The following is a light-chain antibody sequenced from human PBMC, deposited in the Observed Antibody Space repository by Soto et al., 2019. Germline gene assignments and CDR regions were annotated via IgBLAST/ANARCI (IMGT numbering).Light chain of an antibody. CDR3: NSYTSSTTLV. V-gene: IGLV2-14*01. J-gene: IGLJ2*01. CDR1: SNDVGGYDY. CDR2: EVS. Sequence: QSVLTQPASVSGSPGQSITISCSGTSNDVGGYDYVSWYQQHPGKAPKLVIYEVSNRPSGVSNRFSGSKSGNTASLTISGLQPEDEAEYYCNSYTSSTTLVFGGGTKLTVL.